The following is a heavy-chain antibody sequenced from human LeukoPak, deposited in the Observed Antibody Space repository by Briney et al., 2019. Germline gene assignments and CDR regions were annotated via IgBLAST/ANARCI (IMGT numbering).Heavy chain of an antibody. CDR1: GFTFSSYW. Sequence: GGSLRLSCAASGFTFSSYWMHWVRQAPGKGLVWVSLINSDGSSTSYADSVKGRFTISRDNAKNTLYLQMNSLRAEDTAVYYCARDIMAGPDYWGQGTLVTVSS. D-gene: IGHD6-19*01. V-gene: IGHV3-74*01. CDR2: INSDGSST. J-gene: IGHJ4*02. CDR3: ARDIMAGPDY.